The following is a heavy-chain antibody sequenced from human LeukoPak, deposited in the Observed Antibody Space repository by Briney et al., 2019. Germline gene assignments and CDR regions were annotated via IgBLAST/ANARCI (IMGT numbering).Heavy chain of an antibody. V-gene: IGHV4-34*01. CDR1: GGSFSGYY. J-gene: IGHJ3*02. Sequence: PSETLSLTCAVYGGSFSGYYWSWIRQPPGKGLEWIGEINHSGSTNYNPSLKSRVTISVDTSKNQFSLKLSSVTAADTAVYYCARVSVAGSADPVLDAFDIWGQGTMVTVSS. CDR2: INHSGST. CDR3: ARVSVAGSADPVLDAFDI. D-gene: IGHD6-19*01.